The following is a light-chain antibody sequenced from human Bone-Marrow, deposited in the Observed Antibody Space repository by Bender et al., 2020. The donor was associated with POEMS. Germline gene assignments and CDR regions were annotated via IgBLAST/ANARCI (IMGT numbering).Light chain of an antibody. CDR1: SGNIASYY. CDR2: EDN. J-gene: IGLJ2*01. CDR3: SSYAANNNLL. V-gene: IGLV6-57*01. Sequence: NFTLTQPHSVSESPGKTVTISCTRSSGNIASYYVQWYQQRPGSSPTTVIYEDNQRPSGVPDRFSGSKSGNTASLTVSGLQAEDEADYYCSSYAANNNLLFGGGTKLTVL.